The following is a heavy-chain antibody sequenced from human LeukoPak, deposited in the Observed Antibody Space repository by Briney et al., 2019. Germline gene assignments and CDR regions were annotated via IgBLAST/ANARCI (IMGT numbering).Heavy chain of an antibody. J-gene: IGHJ4*02. D-gene: IGHD2-2*01. CDR2: ISSSSSYI. Sequence: GGSLRLSCAASGFTFSSCSMNGVRQAPGKGLDCVSSISSSSSYIYYADSVKGRFTISRDNAKNSLYLQMNSLRAEDTAVYYCARSPRNIVVVPAAPDYWGQGTLVTVSS. CDR3: ARSPRNIVVVPAAPDY. V-gene: IGHV3-21*01. CDR1: GFTFSSCS.